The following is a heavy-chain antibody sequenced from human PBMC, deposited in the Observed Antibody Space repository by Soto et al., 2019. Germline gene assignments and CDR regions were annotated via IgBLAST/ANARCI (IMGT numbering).Heavy chain of an antibody. CDR3: ARLKSGMATIKRFFDY. Sequence: PGESLKISCKGSGYSFTSCWIGWVRQMPGKGLEWMGIIYPGDSDTRYSPSFQGQVTISADKSISTAYLQWSSLKASDTAMYYCARLKSGMATIKRFFDYWGQGTLVTVSS. CDR2: IYPGDSDT. D-gene: IGHD1-26*01. CDR1: GYSFTSCW. V-gene: IGHV5-51*01. J-gene: IGHJ4*02.